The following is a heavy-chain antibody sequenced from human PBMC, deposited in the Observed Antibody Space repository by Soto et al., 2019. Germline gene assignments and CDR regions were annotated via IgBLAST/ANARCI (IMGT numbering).Heavy chain of an antibody. CDR1: GFTFGTTD. D-gene: IGHD3-10*01. J-gene: IGHJ5*02. CDR3: VKNSGWFNT. V-gene: IGHV3-23*01. Sequence: QLLQSGGGLVQPGGSLTLSCAASGFTFGTTDISWVRQAPGEGLEGVSTIDGSGGITYYADSVKGRFTISRDNSRNTVYLQMNSLRGDDTALYYCVKNSGWFNTWGQGALVTVSS. CDR2: IDGSGGIT.